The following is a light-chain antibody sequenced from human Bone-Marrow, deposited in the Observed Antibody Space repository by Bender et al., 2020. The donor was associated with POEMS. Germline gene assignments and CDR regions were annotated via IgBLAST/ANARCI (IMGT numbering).Light chain of an antibody. CDR2: INN. J-gene: IGLJ3*02. CDR3: AAWEDSLNGWV. Sequence: QSVLTQPPSASGTPGQRVTISCSGSSSNIGTNPVNWYQQLPGTAPKLLIYINNQRPSGVPDRFSGSQSGTSASLAISGLQSEDDADYYCAAWEDSLNGWVFGGGTKLTVL. CDR1: SSNIGTNP. V-gene: IGLV1-44*01.